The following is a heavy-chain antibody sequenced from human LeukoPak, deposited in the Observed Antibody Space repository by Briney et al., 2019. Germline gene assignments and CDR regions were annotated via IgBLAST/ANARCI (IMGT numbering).Heavy chain of an antibody. J-gene: IGHJ4*02. CDR1: GGSISSGDYY. CDR2: IYYSGST. V-gene: IGHV4-30-4*08. D-gene: IGHD6-13*01. Sequence: SEILSLTCTVSGGSISSGDYYWSWIRQPPGKGLEWIGYIYYSGSTYYNPSLKSRVTISVDTSKNQFSLKLSSETAADTAVYYCARDRGRQLVDYFDYWGQGTLVTVSS. CDR3: ARDRGRQLVDYFDY.